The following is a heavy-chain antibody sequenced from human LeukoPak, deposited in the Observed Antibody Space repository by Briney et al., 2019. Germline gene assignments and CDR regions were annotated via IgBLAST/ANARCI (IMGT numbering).Heavy chain of an antibody. CDR1: GFTFSSYS. D-gene: IGHD3-3*01. J-gene: IGHJ4*02. CDR2: ISSSSSYI. V-gene: IGHV3-21*01. CDR3: ARGKELRFLEWLPDPFDY. Sequence: PGGSLRLSCAASGFTFSSYSMNWVRQAPGKGLEWVSSISSSSSYIYFADSVKGRFTISRDNAKNSLYLQMNSLRAEDTAVYYRARGKELRFLEWLPDPFDYWGQGTLVTVSS.